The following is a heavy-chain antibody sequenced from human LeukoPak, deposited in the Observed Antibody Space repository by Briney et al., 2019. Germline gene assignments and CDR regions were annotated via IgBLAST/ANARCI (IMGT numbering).Heavy chain of an antibody. Sequence: GGSLRLSCAASGFTFSSYTMNWVRQAPGKGLEWVSSISSSSSYIYYADSVKGRFTVSRDNAKNSLYLQMNSLRAEDTALYYCARDSYSYRSYYFDYWGQGTLVTVSS. CDR1: GFTFSSYT. CDR2: ISSSSSYI. J-gene: IGHJ4*02. CDR3: ARDSYSYRSYYFDY. V-gene: IGHV3-21*04. D-gene: IGHD5-18*01.